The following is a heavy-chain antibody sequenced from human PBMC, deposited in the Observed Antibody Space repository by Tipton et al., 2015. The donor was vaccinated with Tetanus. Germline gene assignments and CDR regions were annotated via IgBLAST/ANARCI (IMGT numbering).Heavy chain of an antibody. J-gene: IGHJ4*02. Sequence: QSGPEVKQPGASVKVSCKASGYTFTKYGINWVRQAPGQGPEWMGWDSGYSGNTNYAQKLQGRVTMTTDTSTNTAYMELRSLTSGDTAVYFCARLVKQRLVPEDYWGQGTLVTVSS. CDR3: ARLVKQRLVPEDY. CDR2: DSGYSGNT. V-gene: IGHV1-18*01. CDR1: GYTFTKYG. D-gene: IGHD6-13*01.